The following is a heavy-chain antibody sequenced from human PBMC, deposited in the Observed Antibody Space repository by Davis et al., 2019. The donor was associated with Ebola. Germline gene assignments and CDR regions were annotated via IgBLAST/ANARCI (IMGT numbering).Heavy chain of an antibody. CDR1: GFTFSSYS. V-gene: IGHV3-21*01. Sequence: GESLKISCAASGFTFSSYSMNWVRQAPGKGLEWVSSISSSSSYIYYADSVKGRFTISRDNAKNSLYLQMNSLRAEDTAVYYCARFLEWLSFYWFDPWGQGTLVTVFS. CDR2: ISSSSSYI. CDR3: ARFLEWLSFYWFDP. D-gene: IGHD3-3*01. J-gene: IGHJ5*02.